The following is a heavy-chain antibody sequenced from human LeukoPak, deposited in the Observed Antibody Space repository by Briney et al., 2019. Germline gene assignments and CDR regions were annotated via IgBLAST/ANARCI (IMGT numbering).Heavy chain of an antibody. CDR3: VRGYGAAAGTGFDY. Sequence: GGSLRLSCAASGFTVSSSYMSWVRQAPGKGLEWVSVIYSGGSTYYADSVKGRFTISRDNSKNTLYLQMNSLRAEDTAVYYCVRGYGAAAGTGFDYWGQGTLVTVSS. CDR2: IYSGGST. CDR1: GFTVSSSY. V-gene: IGHV3-66*01. D-gene: IGHD6-13*01. J-gene: IGHJ4*02.